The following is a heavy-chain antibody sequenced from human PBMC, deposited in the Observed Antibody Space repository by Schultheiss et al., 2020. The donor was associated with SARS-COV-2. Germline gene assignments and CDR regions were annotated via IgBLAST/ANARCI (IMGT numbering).Heavy chain of an antibody. V-gene: IGHV3-30*03. J-gene: IGHJ3*02. CDR1: GFTFSSYG. CDR3: ARGGRITMIEGALDI. Sequence: GGSLRLSCAASGFTFSSYGMHWVRQAPGKGLEWVAVISYDGSNKYYADSVKGRFTISRDNSKNTLYLQMNSLRAEDTAVYYCARGGRITMIEGALDIWGQGTMVTVSS. D-gene: IGHD3-22*01. CDR2: ISYDGSNK.